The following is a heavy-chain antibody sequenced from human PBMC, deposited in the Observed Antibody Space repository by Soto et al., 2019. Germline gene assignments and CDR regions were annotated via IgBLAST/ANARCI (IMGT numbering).Heavy chain of an antibody. J-gene: IGHJ5*02. CDR3: ARPTRYYYYSSGQSAWFEP. CDR2: IIPIFGTA. V-gene: IGHV1-69*12. Sequence: QVQLVQSGAEVKKPGSSVKVSCKASGGTFSSYAISWVRQAPGQGLEWMGGIIPIFGTANYAQKFQGRVTITAHASTNQAYMELSSLRAQDTAVYYCARPTRYYYYSSGQSAWFEPWGQGTLVTVSS. CDR1: GGTFSSYA. D-gene: IGHD3-22*01.